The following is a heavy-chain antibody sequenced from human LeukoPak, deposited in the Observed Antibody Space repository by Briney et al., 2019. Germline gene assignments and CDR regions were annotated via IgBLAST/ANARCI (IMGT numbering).Heavy chain of an antibody. Sequence: GGSLRLSCAAAGFTFSTYAMSWVRQAPGKGLEWLSTIGGGGRDTFYADSVKGRFTVSRDNSKNTLYLQMSSLRAEDTAVYFCAKNRGANYYNYYMDVWGKGTTVTVSS. V-gene: IGHV3-23*01. J-gene: IGHJ6*03. D-gene: IGHD4/OR15-4a*01. CDR3: AKNRGANYYNYYMDV. CDR1: GFTFSTYA. CDR2: IGGGGRDT.